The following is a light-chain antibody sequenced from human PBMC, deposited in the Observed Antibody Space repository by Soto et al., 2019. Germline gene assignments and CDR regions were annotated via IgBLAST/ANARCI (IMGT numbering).Light chain of an antibody. CDR3: QQYTDAPLT. CDR2: RAS. J-gene: IGKJ4*01. CDR1: QSLLCTSNNKYC. Sequence: DIVMTQSPDSLAVSLGERATINCKSSQSLLCTSNNKYCLSWFQQKPGQPPKLLIYRASTRESGVPDRFSGSGTVTDFTLTISSMHSDDVAVYYCQQYTDAPLTFGGGTKVEI. V-gene: IGKV4-1*01.